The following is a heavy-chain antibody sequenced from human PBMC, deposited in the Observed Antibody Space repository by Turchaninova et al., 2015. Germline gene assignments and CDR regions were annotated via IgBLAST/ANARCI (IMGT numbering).Heavy chain of an antibody. Sequence: QVRLQQWGAGLLKPSETLSLTCSVYGGSFSDNSCNWILQPPGQGLESIGDINQSGRPNYNPSLQSRVTIPVDTSKSHFSLKLKSVTAADTAVYYCARHVWSRGYFDLWGRGILVTVSS. D-gene: IGHD3-16*01. CDR3: ARHVWSRGYFDL. CDR2: INQSGRP. J-gene: IGHJ2*01. CDR1: GGSFSDNS. V-gene: IGHV4-34*01.